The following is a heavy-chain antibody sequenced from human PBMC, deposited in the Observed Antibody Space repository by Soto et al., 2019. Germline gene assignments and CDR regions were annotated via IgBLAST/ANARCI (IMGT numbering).Heavy chain of an antibody. Sequence: GASVKVSCKASGGTFGSYAISWVRQAPGQGLEWMGGIIPIFGTANYAQRFQGRVTITADKSTSTAYMELSSLRSEDTAVYYCAKGYCSSTSCYRINNWFDPWGQGTLVTVSS. V-gene: IGHV1-69*06. CDR2: IIPIFGTA. CDR3: AKGYCSSTSCYRINNWFDP. CDR1: GGTFGSYA. D-gene: IGHD2-2*02. J-gene: IGHJ5*02.